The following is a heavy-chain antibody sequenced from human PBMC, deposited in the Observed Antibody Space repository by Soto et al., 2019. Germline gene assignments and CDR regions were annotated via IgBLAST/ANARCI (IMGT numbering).Heavy chain of an antibody. CDR2: INGDGSGT. V-gene: IGHV3-74*01. CDR1: GFTFSGSW. J-gene: IGHJ4*02. D-gene: IGHD3-10*01. Sequence: EVQLVESGGVLVQPGGSLRLSCAASGFTFSGSWMQLVRQAPGKGLVWVSRINGDGSGTSYADFVKGRFTISRDDAKNTMFLQMNGLRAEDTAVYYCARGIFGSGTANDYWGQGTLVTVSS. CDR3: ARGIFGSGTANDY.